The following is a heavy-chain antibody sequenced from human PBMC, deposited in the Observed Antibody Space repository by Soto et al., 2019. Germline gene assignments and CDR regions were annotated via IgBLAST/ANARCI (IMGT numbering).Heavy chain of an antibody. V-gene: IGHV3-23*01. CDR1: GFAFSSYA. Sequence: EVQLLESGGGLVQPGGSLRLSCAASGFAFSSYAMSWVRQAPGKGLEWVSAISGSGGSTYYADSVKGRFTISRDNSKNTLYLQMNSLRAEDTAVYYCAKDPTVAGYFDYWGQGTLVTVSS. J-gene: IGHJ4*02. CDR2: ISGSGGST. CDR3: AKDPTVAGYFDY. D-gene: IGHD6-19*01.